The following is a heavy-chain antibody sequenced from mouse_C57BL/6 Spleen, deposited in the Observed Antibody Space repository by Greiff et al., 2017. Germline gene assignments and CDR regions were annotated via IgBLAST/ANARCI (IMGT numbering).Heavy chain of an antibody. CDR1: GYTFTSYW. D-gene: IGHD2-5*01. V-gene: IGHV1-61*01. J-gene: IGHJ2*01. CDR3: ASTGAYGAYYSNYSFDY. CDR2: IYPSDSET. Sequence: QVQLQQPWAELVRPGSSVKLSCKASGYTFTSYWMDWVKQRPGQGLEWIGNIYPSDSETHYNQKFKDKATLTVDKSSSTVYMQLSSLTSEDSAVYYCASTGAYGAYYSNYSFDYWGQGTTLTVSS.